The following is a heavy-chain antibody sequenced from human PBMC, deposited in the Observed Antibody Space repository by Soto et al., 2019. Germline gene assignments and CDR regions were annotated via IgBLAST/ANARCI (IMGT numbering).Heavy chain of an antibody. D-gene: IGHD1-1*01. V-gene: IGHV1-2*04. J-gene: IGHJ6*02. CDR3: ARQLERRSGYYYYGMDV. Sequence: ASVKVSCKASGYTFTGYCMHWVRQAPGQGLEWMGWINPNSGGTNYAQKFQGWVTMTRDTSISTAYMELSRLRSDDTAVYYCARQLERRSGYYYYGMDVWGQGTTVTVSS. CDR2: INPNSGGT. CDR1: GYTFTGYC.